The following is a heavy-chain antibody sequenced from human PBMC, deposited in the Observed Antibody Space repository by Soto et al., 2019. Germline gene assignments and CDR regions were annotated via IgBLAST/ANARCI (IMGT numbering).Heavy chain of an antibody. CDR1: GFSVSSLY. D-gene: IGHD3-3*01. CDR3: ARDTLGGAYDFCH. V-gene: IGHV3-66*01. Sequence: GGSLRLSCAASGFSVSSLYMTWVRQAPGKGLEWVSVISSGGSTYYADSVKGRFTISRDNSKNTLYLEMKSLRAGDTAVYYCARDTLGGAYDFCHGGQGTLVTVSS. CDR2: ISSGGST. J-gene: IGHJ4*02.